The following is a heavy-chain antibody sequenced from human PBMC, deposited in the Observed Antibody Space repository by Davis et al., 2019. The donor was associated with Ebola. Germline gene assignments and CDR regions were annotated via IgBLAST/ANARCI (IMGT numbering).Heavy chain of an antibody. V-gene: IGHV2-5*02. D-gene: IGHD3-10*01. CDR1: GFSLSTSAVG. CDR3: AHLKCPRGFGEA. J-gene: IGHJ5*02. Sequence: SGPTLVTPTPTLTPTCTFTGFSLSTSAVGVGWIRQPPRKALEWLATIYWDDDTRHNPSLKSRLTITKDTSKNQVVLTMTNMDPADTATYFCAHLKCPRGFGEAWGQGTLVTVSS. CDR2: IYWDDDT.